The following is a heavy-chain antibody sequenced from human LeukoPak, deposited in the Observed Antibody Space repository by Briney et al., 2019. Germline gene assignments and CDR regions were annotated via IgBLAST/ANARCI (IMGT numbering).Heavy chain of an antibody. J-gene: IGHJ6*02. CDR1: GFTFRSYA. D-gene: IGHD2-2*01. Sequence: PGGSLRLSCAASGFTFRSYAMSWVRQAPGKGLEWVSAISGSGGSTYYADCVKGRFPISRDNSKNTLSLQMNSLRAEDTAVYYCAKDPAYCISTSCYFLSAVGMDVWGQGTTVTVSS. CDR2: ISGSGGST. CDR3: AKDPAYCISTSCYFLSAVGMDV. V-gene: IGHV3-23*01.